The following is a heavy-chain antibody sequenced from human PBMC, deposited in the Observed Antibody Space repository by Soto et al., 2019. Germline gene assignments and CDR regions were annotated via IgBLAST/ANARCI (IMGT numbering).Heavy chain of an antibody. D-gene: IGHD2-8*01. CDR3: ATIPRGYCTNGVCYNRYYFDY. CDR1: GGSFSGYY. J-gene: IGHJ4*02. Sequence: QVQLQQWGAGLLKPSETLSLTCAVYGGSFSGYYWSWIRQPPGKGLEWIGEINHSGSTNYNPSLKSRVTISVDTSKNQFSQKLSSVTAADTAVYYCATIPRGYCTNGVCYNRYYFDYWGQGTLVTVSS. CDR2: INHSGST. V-gene: IGHV4-34*01.